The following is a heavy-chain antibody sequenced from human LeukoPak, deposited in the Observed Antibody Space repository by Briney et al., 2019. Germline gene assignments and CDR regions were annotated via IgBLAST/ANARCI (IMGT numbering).Heavy chain of an antibody. CDR2: ISVYNAKT. D-gene: IGHD3-22*01. CDR1: GYTFTNYG. Sequence: GASVKVSCKASGYTFTNYGISWVRQAPGQGLEWMGWISVYNAKTIYAHDVQGRFTMTTDASTSTAYMELRSLRSDDTAVYYCARDPQYYYDSSGYFNWFDPWGQGTLVTVSS. J-gene: IGHJ5*02. V-gene: IGHV1-18*01. CDR3: ARDPQYYYDSSGYFNWFDP.